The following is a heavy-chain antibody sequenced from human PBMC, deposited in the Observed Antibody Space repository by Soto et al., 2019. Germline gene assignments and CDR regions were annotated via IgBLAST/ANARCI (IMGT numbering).Heavy chain of an antibody. CDR2: IIPIFGTA. J-gene: IGHJ4*02. CDR1: GGTFSSYA. Sequence: QVQLVQSGAEVKKPGSSVKVSCKASGGTFSSYAISWVRQAPGQGLEWMGGIIPIFGTANYAQKFQGRVTITEDESTSTAYMELSSLRSEDTAVYYCAILVLRYFDWSNREVDYWGQGTLVTVSS. CDR3: AILVLRYFDWSNREVDY. D-gene: IGHD3-9*01. V-gene: IGHV1-69*01.